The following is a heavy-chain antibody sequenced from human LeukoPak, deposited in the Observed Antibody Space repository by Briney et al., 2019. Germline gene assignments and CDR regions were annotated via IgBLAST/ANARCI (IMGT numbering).Heavy chain of an antibody. V-gene: IGHV3-33*01. CDR3: ASTIFGVVILYYFDY. CDR2: IWYDGSNK. CDR1: GFTFSSYG. J-gene: IGHJ4*02. D-gene: IGHD3-3*01. Sequence: PGRSLRLSCAASGFTFSSYGMHWVRQAPGKGLEWVAVIWYDGSNKYYADSVKGRFTISRDNSESTLYLQMNSLRAEDTAVYYCASTIFGVVILYYFDYWGQGTLVTVSS.